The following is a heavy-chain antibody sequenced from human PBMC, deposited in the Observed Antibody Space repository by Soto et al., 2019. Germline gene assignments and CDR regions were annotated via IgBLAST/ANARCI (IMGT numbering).Heavy chain of an antibody. CDR1: GFAFNIYA. V-gene: IGHV3-30-3*01. CDR2: ISHDGTNR. J-gene: IGHJ4*02. CDR3: ARSSGVPTPDFDY. D-gene: IGHD3-3*01. Sequence: PGGSLRLSCAASGFAFNIYAIHWVRQAPGKGLEWVAVISHDGTNRYYTDSVRGRSTISRDNSKNTVYLEMDSLRADDTAVYYCARSSGVPTPDFDYWGQGTLVTVSS.